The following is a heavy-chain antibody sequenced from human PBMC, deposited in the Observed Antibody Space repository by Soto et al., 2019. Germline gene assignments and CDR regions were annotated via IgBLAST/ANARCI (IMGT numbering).Heavy chain of an antibody. Sequence: QVQLVEAGGGVVQPGRSLRLSCAASGFTFSSYGMHWVRQAPGKGLEWVAVISYDGSNKYYADSGQGRFTISRDNSKNTLYLQMNSLRAEDKVVYYCASAQRVGWLGYYYYYGMDVWGQGTTVTVSS. CDR2: ISYDGSNK. J-gene: IGHJ6*02. D-gene: IGHD6-19*01. CDR1: GFTFSSYG. V-gene: IGHV3-30*03. CDR3: ASAQRVGWLGYYYYYGMDV.